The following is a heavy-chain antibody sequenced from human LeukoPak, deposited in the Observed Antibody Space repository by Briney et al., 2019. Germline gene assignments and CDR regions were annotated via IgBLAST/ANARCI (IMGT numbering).Heavy chain of an antibody. D-gene: IGHD3-16*01. V-gene: IGHV3-21*01. CDR2: ISSSSSYI. CDR1: GFKFTNYA. CDR3: ARDYGLDY. J-gene: IGHJ4*02. Sequence: GGSLRLSCGASGFKFTNYAMHWVRQAPGKGLEWVSSISSSSSYIYYADSVKGRFTISRDNAKNSLYLQMNSLRAEDTAVYYCARDYGLDYWGQGTLVTVSS.